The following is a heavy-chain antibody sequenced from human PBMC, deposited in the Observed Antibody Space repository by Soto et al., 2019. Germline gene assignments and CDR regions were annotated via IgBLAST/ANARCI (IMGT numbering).Heavy chain of an antibody. D-gene: IGHD3-9*01. CDR3: ASSYYDILTGPRLRYGMDV. J-gene: IGHJ6*02. CDR2: IYYSGST. CDR1: GGSINSGGYY. Sequence: SETLSLTCTVSGGSINSGGYYWSWIRQHPGKGLEWIGYIYYSGSTYYNPSLKSRVTISVDTSKNQFSLKLSSVTAADTAVYYCASSYYDILTGPRLRYGMDVWGQGTTVTVSS. V-gene: IGHV4-31*03.